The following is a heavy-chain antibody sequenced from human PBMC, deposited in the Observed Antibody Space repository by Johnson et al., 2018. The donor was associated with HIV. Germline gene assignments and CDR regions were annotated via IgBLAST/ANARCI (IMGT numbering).Heavy chain of an antibody. CDR1: GMAFSDLW. CDR2: IRSKTAGGTI. Sequence: EVQLVESGGGLVKPGGSLTVSCAASGMAFSDLWMNWVRQAPGKGLAWVGGIRSKTAGGTIEYAAPVKGRFTMSREDSQNTAYLQMNSLKTEDTAVYYCTRLGTEWELSSGSDTFDIWGQGTMVTVSS. CDR3: TRLGTEWELSSGSDTFDI. D-gene: IGHD3-16*02. J-gene: IGHJ3*02. V-gene: IGHV3-15*01.